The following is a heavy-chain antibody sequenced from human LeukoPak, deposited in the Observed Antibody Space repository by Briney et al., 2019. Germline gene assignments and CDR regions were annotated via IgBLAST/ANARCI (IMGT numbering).Heavy chain of an antibody. CDR3: ARVGQYYDFWSGYYNYYYYGMDV. CDR1: GYTFTSYD. Sequence: ASVKVSCKASGYTFTSYDINWVRQATGQGLEWMGWMNPNSGNTGYAQKFQGRVTMTRNTSISTAYMELSSLRSEDTAVYYCARVGQYYDFWSGYYNYYYYGMDVWGQGTTVTVSS. V-gene: IGHV1-8*01. CDR2: MNPNSGNT. J-gene: IGHJ6*02. D-gene: IGHD3-3*01.